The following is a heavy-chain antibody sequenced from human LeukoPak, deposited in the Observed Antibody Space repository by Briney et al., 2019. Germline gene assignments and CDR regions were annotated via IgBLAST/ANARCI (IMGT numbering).Heavy chain of an antibody. CDR1: GGSFSGYY. D-gene: IGHD2-2*01. CDR3: ARAGAGREYQLPFDY. CDR2: INHSGST. V-gene: IGHV4-34*01. Sequence: SETLSLTCAVYGGSFSGYYWSWIRQPPGKGLEWIGEINHSGSTNYNPSLKSRVTISGDTSKNQFSLKLSSVTAADTAVYYCARAGAGREYQLPFDYWGQGTLVSVSS. J-gene: IGHJ4*02.